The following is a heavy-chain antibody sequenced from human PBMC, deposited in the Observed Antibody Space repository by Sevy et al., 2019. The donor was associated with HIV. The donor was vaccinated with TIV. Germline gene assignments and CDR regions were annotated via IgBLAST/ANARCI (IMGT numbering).Heavy chain of an antibody. D-gene: IGHD3-10*01. CDR3: ARDLGFGDSRAFDI. CDR2: ISSSSSYI. V-gene: IGHV3-21*01. CDR1: GFTFSSYS. Sequence: GSLRLSCAASGFTFSSYSMNWVRQAPGKGLEWVSSISSSSSYIYYADSVKGRFTISRDNAKNSLYLQMNSLRAEDTAVYYCARDLGFGDSRAFDIWGQGTMVTVSS. J-gene: IGHJ3*02.